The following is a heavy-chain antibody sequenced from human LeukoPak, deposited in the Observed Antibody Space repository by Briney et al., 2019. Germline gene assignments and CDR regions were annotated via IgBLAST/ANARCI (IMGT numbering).Heavy chain of an antibody. CDR3: ASSGWYKGWFDP. V-gene: IGHV4-39*07. Sequence: SETLSLTCTVSGGSISSRSYYWGWIRQPPGKGLGWIGSISYSGSTYYSPSLKSRVTITVDTSKNQFSLKLNSVTAADTAVYYCASSGWYKGWFDPWGQGTLVTVSS. CDR2: ISYSGST. J-gene: IGHJ5*02. CDR1: GGSISSRSYY. D-gene: IGHD6-19*01.